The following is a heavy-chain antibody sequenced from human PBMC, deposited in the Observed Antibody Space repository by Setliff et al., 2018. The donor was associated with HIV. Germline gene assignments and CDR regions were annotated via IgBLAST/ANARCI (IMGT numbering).Heavy chain of an antibody. Sequence: ASVKVSCKASGYTYTNYAISWVRQAPGQGLEWMGYVSAYNATTNYAQNFRGRVTMTTDTSTTTVSMELRSLRADDTALYYCARHYTGGWPLEVCDIWGQGTMVTVSS. CDR1: GYTYTNYA. D-gene: IGHD6-19*01. CDR3: ARHYTGGWPLEVCDI. V-gene: IGHV1-18*01. J-gene: IGHJ3*02. CDR2: VSAYNATT.